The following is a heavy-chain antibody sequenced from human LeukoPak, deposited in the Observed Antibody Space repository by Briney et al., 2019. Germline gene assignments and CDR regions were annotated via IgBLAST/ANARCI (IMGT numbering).Heavy chain of an antibody. CDR1: GFTFSSYG. CDR3: AKRSDYGDNGNYFDY. J-gene: IGHJ4*02. Sequence: PGGSLRLSCAASGFTFSSYGMSWVRQAPGKGLEWVSLISGRDSNTYYADSVEGRFTISRDNSKSTLYLQMNSLRAEDTAVYYCAKRSDYGDNGNYFDYWGQGTPVTVSS. CDR2: ISGRDSNT. V-gene: IGHV3-23*01. D-gene: IGHD4-23*01.